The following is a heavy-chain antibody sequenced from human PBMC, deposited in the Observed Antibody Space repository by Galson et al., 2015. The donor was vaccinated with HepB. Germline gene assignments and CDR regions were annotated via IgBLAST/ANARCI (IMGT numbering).Heavy chain of an antibody. CDR3: VKDQDGIFSPFYGLDV. V-gene: IGHV3-23*01. D-gene: IGHD3-3*02. CDR1: GVTFSSYA. Sequence: LRLSCAASGVTFSSYAMGWVRQAPGKGLQWVSGITGSGDRTHYADYVMGRFTISRDNSKNILFLQMSSLSAEETAIYYCVKDQDGIFSPFYGLDVWGQGTTVTVAS. CDR2: ITGSGDRT. J-gene: IGHJ6*02.